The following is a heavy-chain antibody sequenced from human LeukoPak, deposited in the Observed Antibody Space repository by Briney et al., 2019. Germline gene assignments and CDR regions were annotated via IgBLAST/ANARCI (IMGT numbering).Heavy chain of an antibody. CDR2: ISATGVT. CDR3: ARALYRAGTIYAFDI. CDR1: GFTFSNYA. V-gene: IGHV3-23*01. Sequence: GGSLRLSCATSGFTFSNYALSWVRQAPGKGLEWVSAISATGVTWYPDSVKGRFTISRDRSRDTVYLQMNSLRVEDTALYYCARALYRAGTIYAFDIWGQGTMVTVSS. J-gene: IGHJ3*02. D-gene: IGHD1-1*01.